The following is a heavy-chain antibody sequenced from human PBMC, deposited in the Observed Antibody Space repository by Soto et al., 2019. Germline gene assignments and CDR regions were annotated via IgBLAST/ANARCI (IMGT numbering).Heavy chain of an antibody. D-gene: IGHD5-18*01. CDR2: IYPGDSDT. J-gene: IGHJ3*02. CDR1: GYSFTSYW. V-gene: IGHV5-51*01. CDR3: ARPSDTAMVRGAFDI. Sequence: PGESLKISCKGSGYSFTSYWIGWVRQMPGKGLEWMGIIYPGDSDTRYSPPFQGQVTISADKSISTAYLQWSSLKASDTAMYYCARPSDTAMVRGAFDIWGQGTMVTVSS.